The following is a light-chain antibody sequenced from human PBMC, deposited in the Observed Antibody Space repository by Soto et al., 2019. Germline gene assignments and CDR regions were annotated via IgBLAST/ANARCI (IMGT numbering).Light chain of an antibody. CDR1: SSDVGSYNY. V-gene: IGLV2-14*01. Sequence: QSVLTQPASVSGSPGQSITISCTGTSSDVGSYNYVSWYQQHPGKAPKLMIYEVSNRPSGVSNRFSGSKSGNTVSLTISGLQAEDEANYYCSSYTSISTRVFGGGTKLTVL. CDR2: EVS. J-gene: IGLJ3*02. CDR3: SSYTSISTRV.